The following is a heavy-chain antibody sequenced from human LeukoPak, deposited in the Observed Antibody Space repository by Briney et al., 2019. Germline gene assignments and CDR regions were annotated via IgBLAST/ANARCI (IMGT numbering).Heavy chain of an antibody. V-gene: IGHV3-74*01. J-gene: IGHJ4*02. D-gene: IGHD6-19*01. Sequence: GGSLRLSCAASGFTFSGYWMHWVRQAPGKGLVWVSRINSDGSTTSYADSVMGRFTISRDNAKNTPYLQMNSLRAEDTAVYYCARVIYSGWEGELSDWGQGTLVTVSS. CDR2: INSDGSTT. CDR3: ARVIYSGWEGELSD. CDR1: GFTFSGYW.